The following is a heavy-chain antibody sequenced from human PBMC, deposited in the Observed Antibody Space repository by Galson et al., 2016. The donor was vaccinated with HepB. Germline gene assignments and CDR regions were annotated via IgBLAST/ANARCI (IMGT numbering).Heavy chain of an antibody. Sequence: SLRLSCATSGFTFSYYWMSWVRQAPGKGLEWVANINEEGTAKYYVGSMEGRFTVSRDNAKKTLYLQMNSLQAEDTAVYYCARAADAGTVDSWGQGTLVIVSS. J-gene: IGHJ4*02. CDR1: GFTFSYYW. CDR3: ARAADAGTVDS. CDR2: INEEGTAK. D-gene: IGHD6-13*01. V-gene: IGHV3-7*04.